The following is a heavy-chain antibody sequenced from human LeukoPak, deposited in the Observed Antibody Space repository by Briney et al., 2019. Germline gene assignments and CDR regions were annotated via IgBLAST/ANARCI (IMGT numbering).Heavy chain of an antibody. CDR3: AKEAYSNYVFDY. J-gene: IGHJ4*02. D-gene: IGHD4-11*01. CDR2: IRYDGNYK. V-gene: IGHV3-30*02. CDR1: GFTFSNYG. Sequence: GGSLRLSCAASGFTFSNYGMHWVRQAPGKGLEWGSFIRYDGNYKYYADSVKGRFTISRDNSKNTLYLQMNSLRAEDTAVYYCAKEAYSNYVFDYWGQGTLVTVSS.